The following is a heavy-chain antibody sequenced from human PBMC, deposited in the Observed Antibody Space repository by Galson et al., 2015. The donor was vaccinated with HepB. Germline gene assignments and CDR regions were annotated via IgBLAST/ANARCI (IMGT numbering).Heavy chain of an antibody. CDR2: ISATGTTI. CDR3: VREAVAIFGVGNRFDP. V-gene: IGHV3-48*03. CDR1: GFTFSSYN. Sequence: SLRLSCAASGFTFSSYNMNWVRQAPGKGLEWIPFISATGTTIYYADSVKDRFTTSRDNAKTSLYLQMDSLGAEDTALYYCVREAVAIFGVGNRFDPWGQGTLVTVSS. D-gene: IGHD3-3*01. J-gene: IGHJ5*02.